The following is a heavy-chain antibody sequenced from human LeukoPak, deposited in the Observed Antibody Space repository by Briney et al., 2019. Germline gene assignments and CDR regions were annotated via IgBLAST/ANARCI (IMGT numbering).Heavy chain of an antibody. CDR1: GFTFTSSA. V-gene: IGHV1-58*01. CDR2: IVVGSGNT. J-gene: IGHJ4*02. CDR3: AAETYDFWSGYHIPYYFDY. D-gene: IGHD3-3*01. Sequence: SVKVSCKASGFTFTSSAVQWVRQARGQRLEWIGWIVVGSGNTNYAQKFQERVAITRDMSTSTAYMELSSLRSEDTAVYYCAAETYDFWSGYHIPYYFDYWGQGTLVTVSS.